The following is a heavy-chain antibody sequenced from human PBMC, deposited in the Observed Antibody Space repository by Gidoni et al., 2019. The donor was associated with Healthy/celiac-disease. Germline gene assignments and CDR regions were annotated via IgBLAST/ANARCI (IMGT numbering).Heavy chain of an antibody. Sequence: EVQLVESGGGLVKPGGSLRLSCAASGCTFSTAWMNWVRQAPGKGLEWVVRIKSNTDGGPTHYAAPVKGRFSISRDVSKNTLYLQMNSLKTEDTAVYYCTTDPWYGSGVFDIWGQGTMVTVSS. D-gene: IGHD3-10*01. CDR3: TTDPWYGSGVFDI. CDR2: IKSNTDGGPT. V-gene: IGHV3-15*01. CDR1: GCTFSTAW. J-gene: IGHJ3*02.